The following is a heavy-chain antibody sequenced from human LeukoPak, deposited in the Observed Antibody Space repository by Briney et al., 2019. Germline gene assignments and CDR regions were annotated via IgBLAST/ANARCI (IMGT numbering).Heavy chain of an antibody. V-gene: IGHV4-31*03. CDR1: GGSISSGGYY. Sequence: SETLSLTCNVSGGSISSGGYYWSWIRQHPGKGLEWIGYIYYSGSTYYNPSLKSRVTISVDTSKNQFSPKLSSVTAADTAVYYCARAPGYDYVWGSYRYTHDYFDYWGQGTLVTVSS. CDR3: ARAPGYDYVWGSYRYTHDYFDY. CDR2: IYYSGST. J-gene: IGHJ4*02. D-gene: IGHD3-16*02.